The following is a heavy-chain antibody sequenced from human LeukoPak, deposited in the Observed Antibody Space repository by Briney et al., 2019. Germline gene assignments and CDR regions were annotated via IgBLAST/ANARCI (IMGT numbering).Heavy chain of an antibody. J-gene: IGHJ5*02. CDR1: GGTVSSCA. V-gene: IGHV1-69*04. Sequence: VASVKVSCKPSGGTVSSCAISWVRQAPGQGGEWMGRIIPIFGIANYAQKFQGRVTITADKSTSTAYMELSSLRSEDTAVYYCATCIAAAGTRWFDPWGQGTLVTVSS. CDR2: IIPIFGIA. D-gene: IGHD6-13*01. CDR3: ATCIAAAGTRWFDP.